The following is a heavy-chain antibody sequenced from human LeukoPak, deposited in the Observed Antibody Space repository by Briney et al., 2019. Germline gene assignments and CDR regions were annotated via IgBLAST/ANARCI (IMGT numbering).Heavy chain of an antibody. V-gene: IGHV3-30*04. CDR2: ILENGSNQ. J-gene: IGHJ4*02. CDR1: GFTFSNYI. CDR3: ARVQGGGYRTADY. D-gene: IGHD6-19*01. Sequence: PGGSLSLSCAASGFTFSNYIMHWVRQAPGKGLDWVAVILENGSNQYYADSVKGRFTISRDNSKNTLFLQMNSLRGEDTAMYYCARVQGGGYRTADYWGQGTLVTVSS.